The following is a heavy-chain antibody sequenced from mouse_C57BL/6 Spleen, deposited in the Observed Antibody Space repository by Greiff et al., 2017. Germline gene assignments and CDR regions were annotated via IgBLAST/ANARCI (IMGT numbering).Heavy chain of an antibody. CDR3: AYYSNYYYAMDY. CDR1: GYTFTSYW. V-gene: IGHV1-55*01. J-gene: IGHJ4*01. Sequence: QVQLQQSGAELVKPGASVKMSCKASGYTFTSYWITWVKQRPGQGLEWIGDIYPGSGSTNYNEKFKSKATLTVDTSSSTAYMQLSSLTSEDSAVYYCAYYSNYYYAMDYWGQGTSVTVSS. D-gene: IGHD2-5*01. CDR2: IYPGSGST.